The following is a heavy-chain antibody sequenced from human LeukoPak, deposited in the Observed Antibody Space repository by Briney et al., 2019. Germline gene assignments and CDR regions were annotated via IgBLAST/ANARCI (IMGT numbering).Heavy chain of an antibody. Sequence: GGSLRLSCAAXGXXFXXXEXXXXXXAPGXXLXXVXXIXXXXSTIYYADSVKGRFTISRDNAKNSLYLQMHSLRAEDTAVYYCARXRDEMATITGAFDIWGQGTMVTVSS. V-gene: IGHV3-48*03. CDR2: IXXXXSTI. D-gene: IGHD5-24*01. CDR3: ARXRDEMATITGAFDI. J-gene: IGHJ3*02. CDR1: GXXFXXXE.